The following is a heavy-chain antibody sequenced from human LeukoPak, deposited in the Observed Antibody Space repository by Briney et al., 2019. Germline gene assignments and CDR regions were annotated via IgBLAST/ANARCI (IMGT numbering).Heavy chain of an antibody. J-gene: IGHJ4*02. V-gene: IGHV1-69*04. CDR2: IIPILGIA. Sequence: ASVKVSCKASGYTFTNYYMHWVRQAPGQGLEWMGRIIPILGIANYAQKFQGRVTITADKSTSTAYMELSSLRSEDTAVYYCARDRDLGSSGYYVDYWGQGTLVTVSS. D-gene: IGHD3-22*01. CDR3: ARDRDLGSSGYYVDY. CDR1: GYTFTNYY.